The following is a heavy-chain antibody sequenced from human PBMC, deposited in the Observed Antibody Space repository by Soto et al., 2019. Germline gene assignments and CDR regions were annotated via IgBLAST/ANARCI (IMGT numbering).Heavy chain of an antibody. V-gene: IGHV3-43D*04. Sequence: PGGYLRLSCEASGFTFADYALHWVRQAPWKGLEWVSLISCDGGSTYYADSVKGRFTISRDNSKNSLYLQMNSLRAEDTALYYCAKDLGARYYYYGMDVWGQGTTVTVSS. CDR1: GFTFADYA. CDR2: ISCDGGST. CDR3: AKDLGARYYYYGMDV. D-gene: IGHD3-16*01. J-gene: IGHJ6*02.